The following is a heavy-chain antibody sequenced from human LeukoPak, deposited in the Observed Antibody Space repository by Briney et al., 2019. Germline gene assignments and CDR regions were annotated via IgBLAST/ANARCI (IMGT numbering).Heavy chain of an antibody. CDR1: GGSISSSSYY. CDR3: ARRSPYSTGWSSYFDY. J-gene: IGHJ4*02. V-gene: IGHV4-39*07. D-gene: IGHD6-19*01. Sequence: SETLSLTCTVSGGSISSSSYYWGWIRQPPGKGLEWIGTIYYGGSTYYNPSLKSRVTISLDKSRNHFSLKLTSVTAADSAVYYCARRSPYSTGWSSYFDYWGQGALVTVSS. CDR2: IYYGGST.